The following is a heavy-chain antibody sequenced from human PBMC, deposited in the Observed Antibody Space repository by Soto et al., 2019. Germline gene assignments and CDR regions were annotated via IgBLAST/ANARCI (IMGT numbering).Heavy chain of an antibody. D-gene: IGHD3-10*01. CDR1: GGTFSSYA. V-gene: IGHV1-69*13. J-gene: IGHJ4*02. Sequence: VKVSCKASGGTFSSYAISWVRQAPGQGLEWMGGIIPIFGTANYAQKFQGRVTITADESTSTAYMELSSLRSEDTAVYYCARDGTPSSDYYGSGSYYPSFDYWGQGTLVTVSS. CDR2: IIPIFGTA. CDR3: ARDGTPSSDYYGSGSYYPSFDY.